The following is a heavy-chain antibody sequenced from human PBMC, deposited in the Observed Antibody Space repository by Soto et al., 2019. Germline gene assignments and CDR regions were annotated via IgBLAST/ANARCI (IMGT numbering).Heavy chain of an antibody. CDR2: ISYDGSKK. CDR3: AKDRVESGLGEIDY. Sequence: PGGSLRLSCAASGFRFINNGMHWVRQAPGKGLEWVAIISYDGSKKYYADSVKGRFTISRDNSKNTLYLQMNSLRVEDTAVYYCAKDRVESGLGEIDYWGQGTLVTVSS. J-gene: IGHJ4*02. D-gene: IGHD3-16*01. CDR1: GFRFINNG. V-gene: IGHV3-30*18.